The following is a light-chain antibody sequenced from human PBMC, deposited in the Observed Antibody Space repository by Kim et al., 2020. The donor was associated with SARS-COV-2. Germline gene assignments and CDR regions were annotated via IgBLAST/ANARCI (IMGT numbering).Light chain of an antibody. CDR1: QSVSSSY. Sequence: SPGESAAPSCRASQSVSSSYLAWYQQKPGQAPRLLIYGASSRATGIPDRFSGSGSGTDFTLTISRLEPEDFAVYYCQQYGSSLLTFGGGTKVDIK. J-gene: IGKJ4*01. V-gene: IGKV3-20*01. CDR2: GAS. CDR3: QQYGSSLLT.